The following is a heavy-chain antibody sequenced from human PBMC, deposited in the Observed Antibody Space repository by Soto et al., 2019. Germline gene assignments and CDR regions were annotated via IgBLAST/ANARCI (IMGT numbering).Heavy chain of an antibody. CDR1: GGSISSSSYY. CDR3: ARHFRSSASPPHPNWFDP. Sequence: QLQLQESGPGLVKPSETLSLTCTVSGGSISSSSYYWGWIRQPPGKGLEWIGSIYYSGSTYYNPSLKSRVTISGDTSKNQFSLKLSSVTAADTAVYYCARHFRSSASPPHPNWFDPWGQGTLVTVSS. D-gene: IGHD6-13*01. J-gene: IGHJ5*02. V-gene: IGHV4-39*01. CDR2: IYYSGST.